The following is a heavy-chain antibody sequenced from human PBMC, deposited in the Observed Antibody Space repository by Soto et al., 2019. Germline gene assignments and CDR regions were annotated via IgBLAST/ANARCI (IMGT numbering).Heavy chain of an antibody. V-gene: IGHV3-7*04. D-gene: IGHD3-10*01. CDR2: INQDGSDK. Sequence: EVQLVESGGGLVQPGGSLRLSCAASEFTFSRHWMTWVRQAPGKGLEWVAKINQDGSDKYYVDSVKGRFTISRDNAKNSLYLQMNSLRAEDTAVYYCVREALWFGRDDAFDIWGQGTMVIVSS. J-gene: IGHJ3*02. CDR3: VREALWFGRDDAFDI. CDR1: EFTFSRHW.